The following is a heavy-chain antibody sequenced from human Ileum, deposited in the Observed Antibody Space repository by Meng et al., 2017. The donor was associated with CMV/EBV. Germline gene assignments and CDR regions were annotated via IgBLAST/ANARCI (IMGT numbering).Heavy chain of an antibody. CDR1: GFTFSSYG. J-gene: IGHJ6*02. CDR2: IRYDGSNK. V-gene: IGHV3-30*02. CDR3: AKGPELRFLEWLLPHYGMDV. Sequence: GESLKISCAASGFTFSSYGMHWVRQAPGKGLEWVAFIRYDGSNKYYADSVKGRFTISRDNSKNTLYLQMNSLRAEDTAVYYCAKGPELRFLEWLLPHYGMDVWGQGTTVTVSS. D-gene: IGHD3-3*01.